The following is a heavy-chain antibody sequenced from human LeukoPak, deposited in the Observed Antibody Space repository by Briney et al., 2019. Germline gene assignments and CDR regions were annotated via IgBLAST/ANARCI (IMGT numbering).Heavy chain of an antibody. CDR1: GYTFTGYC. V-gene: IGHV1-2*04. J-gene: IGHJ4*02. CDR2: INPNSGGT. Sequence: ASVKVSCTASGYTFTGYCMHWVRQAPGQGLEWMGWINPNSGGTNYAQKFQGWVTMTRDTSISTAYMELSRLRSDDTAVYYCARVRRTIFGVVTHYYFDYWGQGTLVTVSS. D-gene: IGHD3-3*01. CDR3: ARVRRTIFGVVTHYYFDY.